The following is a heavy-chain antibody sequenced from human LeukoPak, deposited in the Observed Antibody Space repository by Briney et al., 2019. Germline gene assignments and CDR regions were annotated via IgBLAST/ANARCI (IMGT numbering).Heavy chain of an antibody. CDR3: ARDGQLWSHFDY. J-gene: IGHJ4*02. V-gene: IGHV4-39*07. CDR2: IYYSGST. D-gene: IGHD5-18*01. Sequence: SETLSLTCTVSGDSISSSSSYWGWIRQPPGKGLEWIGSIYYSGSTYYNPSLKSRVTISVDTSKNQFSLKLSSVTAADTAVYYCARDGQLWSHFDYWGQGTLVTVSS. CDR1: GDSISSSSSY.